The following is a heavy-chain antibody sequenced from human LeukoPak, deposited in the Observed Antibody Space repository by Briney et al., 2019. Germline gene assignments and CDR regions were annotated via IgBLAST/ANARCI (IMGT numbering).Heavy chain of an antibody. CDR3: ARAPSGSRDFDY. V-gene: IGHV1-69*05. D-gene: IGHD1-26*01. Sequence: ASVKVSCKASGGTFSSYAISWVRQAPGQGLEWMGRIIPIFGTANYAQKFQGRVTITTDESTSTAYMELSSLRSEDTAVYYCARAPSGSRDFDYWGQGTLVTVS. J-gene: IGHJ4*02. CDR2: IIPIFGTA. CDR1: GGTFSSYA.